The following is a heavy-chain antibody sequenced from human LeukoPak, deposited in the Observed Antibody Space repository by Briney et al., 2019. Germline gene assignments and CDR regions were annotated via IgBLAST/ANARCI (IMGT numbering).Heavy chain of an antibody. CDR1: GYTFTGYY. CDR2: INPNSGGT. CDR3: ARDYYGSGSYYICCFHY. J-gene: IGHJ4*02. D-gene: IGHD3-10*01. Sequence: EASVKVSCKASGYTFTGYYMHWVRQAPGQGLEWMGWINPNSGGTNYAQKFQGRVTMTRDTSISTAYMELSRLRSDDTAVYYCARDYYGSGSYYICCFHYWGQAALLTVSS. V-gene: IGHV1-2*02.